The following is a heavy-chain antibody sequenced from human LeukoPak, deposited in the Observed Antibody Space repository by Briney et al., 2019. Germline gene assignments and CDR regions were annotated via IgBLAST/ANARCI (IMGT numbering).Heavy chain of an antibody. CDR2: IKQDGSEK. CDR3: ARERITMVRGVTDTQCYFDY. Sequence: GGSLRLSCAASEFTFSDVWMNWVRQAPGKGLEWVANIKQDGSEKYYVDSVKGRFTISRDNAENSLYLQMNSLRAEDTAVYYCARERITMVRGVTDTQCYFDYWGQGTLVTVSS. V-gene: IGHV3-7*01. CDR1: EFTFSDVW. D-gene: IGHD3-10*01. J-gene: IGHJ4*02.